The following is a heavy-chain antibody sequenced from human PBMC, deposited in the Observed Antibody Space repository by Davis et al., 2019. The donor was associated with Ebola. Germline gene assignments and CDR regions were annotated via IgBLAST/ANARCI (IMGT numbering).Heavy chain of an antibody. J-gene: IGHJ6*02. Sequence: ASVKVSCKASSYTFTGYYMHWVRHAPRQGLQWMGWIIAYNGKTTYSQKLQGRVTMTTDTSTSTAYMELSSLRPEDTDVYYCARSTAYRYNWNDGQYYYYGMDVWGQGTTVTVSS. CDR3: ARSTAYRYNWNDGQYYYYGMDV. D-gene: IGHD1-20*01. V-gene: IGHV1-18*04. CDR1: SYTFTGYY. CDR2: IIAYNGKT.